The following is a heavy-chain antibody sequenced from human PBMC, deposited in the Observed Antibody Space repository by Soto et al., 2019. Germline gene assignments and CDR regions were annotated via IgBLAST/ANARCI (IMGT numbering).Heavy chain of an antibody. V-gene: IGHV3-30-3*01. CDR3: ASYSSSWYVFSTQPFDY. D-gene: IGHD6-13*01. J-gene: IGHJ4*02. CDR1: GFTFSSYA. CDR2: ISYDGSNK. Sequence: PGGSLRLSCAASGFTFSSYAMHWVRQAPGKGLEWVAVISYDGSNKYYADSVKGRFTISRDNSKNTLYLQMNSLRAEDTAVYYCASYSSSWYVFSTQPFDYWGQGTLVTLSS.